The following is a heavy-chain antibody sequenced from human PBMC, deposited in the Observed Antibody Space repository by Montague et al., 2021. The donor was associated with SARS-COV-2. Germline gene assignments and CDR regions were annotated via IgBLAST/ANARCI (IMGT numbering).Heavy chain of an antibody. V-gene: IGHV4-4*07. CDR2: IHASGSS. D-gene: IGHD3-22*01. CDR1: GGSINNYY. J-gene: IGHJ4*02. Sequence: SETLSLTCTVSGGSINNYYWSWIRQPPGKGLEWIGHIHASGSSTYNPSLETRVTMSLDTSKNQFSLKLSSVTAADTAVYYCARERCCYDSGEFGFWGQGTLVTVSS. CDR3: ARERCCYDSGEFGF.